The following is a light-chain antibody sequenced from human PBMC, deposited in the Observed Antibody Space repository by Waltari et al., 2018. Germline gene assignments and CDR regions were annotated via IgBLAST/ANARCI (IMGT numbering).Light chain of an antibody. CDR2: WAS. Sequence: DIVMTQSPDSLAVSLGERATINCRSSQSVLYSSNNKNYLAWYQQKPGQPPKLLIYWASTRESGVPDRFSGSESGTDFTLTISSLQAEDVAVYYCHQYFSPHWTFGQGTRVEIK. J-gene: IGKJ1*01. CDR1: QSVLYSSNNKNY. CDR3: HQYFSPHWT. V-gene: IGKV4-1*01.